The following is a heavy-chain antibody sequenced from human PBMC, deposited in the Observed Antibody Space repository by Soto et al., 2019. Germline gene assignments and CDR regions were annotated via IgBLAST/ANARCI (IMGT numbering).Heavy chain of an antibody. Sequence: PGGSLRLSCAAFGLTLSTSSMNWVRQAPGRGLEWISYIRRHTSVTAYADSVKGRFTISRDSAKNSLYLQMDNLRVEDTAVYYCARGLLYLYGMDVWGQGTTVTVSS. CDR1: GLTLSTSS. J-gene: IGHJ6*02. D-gene: IGHD2-8*01. CDR3: ARGLLYLYGMDV. V-gene: IGHV3-48*01. CDR2: IRRHTSVT.